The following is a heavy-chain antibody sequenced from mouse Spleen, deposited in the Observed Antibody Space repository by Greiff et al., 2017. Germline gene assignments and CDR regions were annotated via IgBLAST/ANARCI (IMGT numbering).Heavy chain of an antibody. CDR2: ISSGGSYT. Sequence: EVQRVESGGGLVKPGGSLKLSCAASGFTFSSYAMSWVRQTPEKRLEWVATISSGGSYTYYPDSVKGRFTISRDNAKNTLYLQMSSLRSEDTAMYYCAKQLENFDYWGQGTTLTVSS. V-gene: IGHV5-9-3*01. CDR3: AKQLENFDY. J-gene: IGHJ2*01. CDR1: GFTFSSYA.